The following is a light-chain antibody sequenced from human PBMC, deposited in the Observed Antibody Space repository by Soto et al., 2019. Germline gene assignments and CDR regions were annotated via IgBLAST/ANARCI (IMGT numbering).Light chain of an antibody. Sequence: QSALTQPRSVSGSPGQSVTISCPGTSSDVGGYNYVSWYQQHPGKAPKLIIYDVSKRPSGVPDRFSGSRSGNTASLTISGLQAEDEADYYCCSYAGSQTWVFGGGTKLTVL. CDR2: DVS. J-gene: IGLJ3*02. V-gene: IGLV2-11*01. CDR3: CSYAGSQTWV. CDR1: SSDVGGYNY.